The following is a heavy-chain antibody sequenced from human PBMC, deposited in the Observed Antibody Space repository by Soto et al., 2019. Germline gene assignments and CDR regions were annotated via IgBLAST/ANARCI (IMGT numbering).Heavy chain of an antibody. V-gene: IGHV3-53*01. CDR3: ARGYSSSSEDYYYYGMDV. J-gene: IGHJ6*02. CDR1: GFTVSSNY. CDR2: IYSGGST. D-gene: IGHD6-6*01. Sequence: LRLSCAASGFTVSSNYMSWVRQAPGKGLEWVSVIYSGGSTYYADSVKGRFTISRDNSKNTLYLQMNSLRAEDTAVYYRARGYSSSSEDYYYYGMDVWGQGTTVTV.